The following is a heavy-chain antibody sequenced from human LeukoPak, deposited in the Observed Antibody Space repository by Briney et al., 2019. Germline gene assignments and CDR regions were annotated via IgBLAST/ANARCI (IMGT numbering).Heavy chain of an antibody. CDR1: GFIFSNYA. Sequence: GGSLRLSCAASGFIFSNYAMSWVRQAPGKGLEWVSAIGGSGASTFYADSVKGRFTVSRDNIKDTLNLEMNSLRAEDTAVYYCVKFRCSDSVCYNFDYWGQGTLVTVSS. CDR2: IGGSGAST. J-gene: IGHJ4*02. V-gene: IGHV3-23*01. D-gene: IGHD2-8*01. CDR3: VKFRCSDSVCYNFDY.